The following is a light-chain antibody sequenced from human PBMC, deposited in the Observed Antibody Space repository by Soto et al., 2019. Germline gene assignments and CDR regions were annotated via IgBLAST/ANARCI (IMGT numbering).Light chain of an antibody. CDR2: SNN. J-gene: IGLJ1*01. CDR3: AAWDDSLTGYV. V-gene: IGLV1-47*02. CDR1: SSDVGGYNY. Sequence: QSALTQPRSVSGSPGQSVTISCTGTSSDVGGYNYVYWYQQLPGTAPKLLIYSNNQRPSGVPDRFSGSKSGTSASLAISGLRSEDEADYYCAAWDDSLTGYVFGTGTKVTVL.